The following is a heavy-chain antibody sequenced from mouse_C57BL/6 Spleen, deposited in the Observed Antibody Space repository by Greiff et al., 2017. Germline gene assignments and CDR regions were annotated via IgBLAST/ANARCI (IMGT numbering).Heavy chain of an antibody. CDR2: ISDGGSYT. CDR3: ARGGSRAWFAY. D-gene: IGHD1-1*02. Sequence: EVQGVESGGGLVKPGGSLKLSCAASGFTFSSYAMSWVRQTPEKRLEWVATISDGGSYTYYPDNVKGRFTISRDNAKNNLYLQMSQLKSEDTAMYYCARGGSRAWFAYWGQGALVTVAA. V-gene: IGHV5-4*01. J-gene: IGHJ3*01. CDR1: GFTFSSYA.